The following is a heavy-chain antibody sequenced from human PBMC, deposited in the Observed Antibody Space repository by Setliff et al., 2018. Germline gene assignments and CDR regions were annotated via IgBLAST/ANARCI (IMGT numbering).Heavy chain of an antibody. CDR3: ARSSYYASGNSHNYYMDV. CDR2: FYHSASS. J-gene: IGHJ6*03. V-gene: IGHV4-59*01. D-gene: IGHD3-10*01. Sequence: SETLSLTCNVSGGSISSDYWAWIRQHPGKALEWIGYFYHSASSNYNPSLKGRVTMSADTSKKQLYLKLSSVTAADTAVYFCARSSYYASGNSHNYYMDVWGKGTAVTVSS. CDR1: GGSISSDY.